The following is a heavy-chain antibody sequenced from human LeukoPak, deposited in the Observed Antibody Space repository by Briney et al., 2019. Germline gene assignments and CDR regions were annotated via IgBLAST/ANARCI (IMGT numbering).Heavy chain of an antibody. J-gene: IGHJ4*02. D-gene: IGHD6-19*01. Sequence: ASVKVSCKASGYTFTGYYMHWVRQAPGQGLEWMGWINPNSGGTNYAQKFQGRVTMTRDTSISTAYMELSRLRSDDPAVYYCARGGDSSGWFYFDYWGQGTLVTVSS. CDR2: INPNSGGT. CDR3: ARGGDSSGWFYFDY. CDR1: GYTFTGYY. V-gene: IGHV1-2*02.